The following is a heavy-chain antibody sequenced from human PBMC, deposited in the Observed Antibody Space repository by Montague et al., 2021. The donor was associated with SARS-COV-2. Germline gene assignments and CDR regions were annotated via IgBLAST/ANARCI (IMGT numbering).Heavy chain of an antibody. CDR2: IYHDGNT. D-gene: IGHD3-10*01. Sequence: SETLSLTCTVSGGSIGSSNWWSCVRQSPGKGLDWIGEIYHDGNTHYKPSLKSRVIMSVDKSKNQFSLRVTSVTAADTAVYYCAKLDGGGYWGQGTLVTVSS. CDR3: AKLDGGGY. J-gene: IGHJ1*01. CDR1: GGSIGSSNW. V-gene: IGHV4-4*02.